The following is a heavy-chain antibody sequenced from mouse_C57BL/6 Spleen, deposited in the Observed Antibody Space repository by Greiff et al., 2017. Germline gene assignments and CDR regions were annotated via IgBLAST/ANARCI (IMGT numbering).Heavy chain of an antibody. CDR1: GYSITSGYY. Sequence: EVKLQESGPGLVKPSQSLSLTCSVTGYSITSGYYWNWIRQFPGNKLEWMGYISYDGSNNYNPSLKNRISIPRDTSKNQFFLKLNSVTTEDTATYYCARVGESWYFDVWGTGTTVTVSS. V-gene: IGHV3-6*01. CDR3: ARVGESWYFDV. D-gene: IGHD6-2*01. CDR2: ISYDGSN. J-gene: IGHJ1*03.